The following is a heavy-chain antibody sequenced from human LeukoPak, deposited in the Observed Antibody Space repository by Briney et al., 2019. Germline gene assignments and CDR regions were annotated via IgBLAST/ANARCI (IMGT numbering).Heavy chain of an antibody. Sequence: KSSETLSLTCTVSGYSISSGYYWGWIRQPPGKGLEWIGTIYHSGSTYYNPSLKSRVTISVDTSKNQFSLKLSSVTAADTAVYYCARINSYGGSDAFDIWGQGTMVTVSS. CDR1: GYSISSGYY. D-gene: IGHD5-18*01. CDR2: IYHSGST. J-gene: IGHJ3*02. CDR3: ARINSYGGSDAFDI. V-gene: IGHV4-38-2*02.